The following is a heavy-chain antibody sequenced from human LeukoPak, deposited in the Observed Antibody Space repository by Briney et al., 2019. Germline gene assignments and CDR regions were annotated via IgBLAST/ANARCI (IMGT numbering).Heavy chain of an antibody. Sequence: PGGSLRLSCAASGFTFSTYAMSWIRQAPGKGLEWIGEINHSGSTNYNPSLKSRVTISVDTSKNQFSLKLSSVTAADTAVYYCARDSSGWYVFDPWGQGTLVTVSS. D-gene: IGHD6-19*01. J-gene: IGHJ5*02. CDR3: ARDSSGWYVFDP. CDR1: GFTFSTYA. CDR2: INHSGST. V-gene: IGHV4-34*01.